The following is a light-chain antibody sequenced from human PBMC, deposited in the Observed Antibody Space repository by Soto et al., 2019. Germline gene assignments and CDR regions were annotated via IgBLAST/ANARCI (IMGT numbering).Light chain of an antibody. V-gene: IGKV1-5*03. CDR1: ERINSW. J-gene: IGKJ1*01. CDR3: KQYNNYSWT. Sequence: DIQMTQSPSTLSAFVGDRVTITCRASERINSWLAWYQQRPGKAPKLLIYKASNLQSGVPSRFSGGGSGAEFTLTISSLQADDFETFYCKQYNNYSWTCGQGTKVDI. CDR2: KAS.